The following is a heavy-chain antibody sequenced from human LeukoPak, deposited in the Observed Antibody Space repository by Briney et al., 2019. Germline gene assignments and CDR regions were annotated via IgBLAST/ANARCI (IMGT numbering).Heavy chain of an antibody. J-gene: IGHJ6*02. Sequence: PSQTLSLTCTVSGGSISSGGYYWSWIRQHPGKGLEWIGYIYYSGSTYYNPSLKSRVTISVDTSKNQFSLKLSSVTAADTAVYYCARDNPPTRRLDYGDYPGSEGGYYYGMDVWGQGTTVTVSS. D-gene: IGHD4-17*01. CDR3: ARDNPPTRRLDYGDYPGSEGGYYYGMDV. CDR2: IYYSGST. V-gene: IGHV4-31*03. CDR1: GGSISSGGYY.